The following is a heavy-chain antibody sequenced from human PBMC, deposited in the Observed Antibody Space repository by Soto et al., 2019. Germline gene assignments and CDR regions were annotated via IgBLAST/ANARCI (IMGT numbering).Heavy chain of an antibody. Sequence: LRLSCAASGFMFSAYWMSWVRQAPGKGLEWVANIHGDGGKIYYVDSVKGRFTISRDNAKRSLYLQLNSLRAEDTAVYYCARDFYGGYTYGPGDYWGQGALVTVSS. CDR2: IHGDGGKI. CDR3: ARDFYGGYTYGPGDY. D-gene: IGHD5-18*01. V-gene: IGHV3-7*01. CDR1: GFMFSAYW. J-gene: IGHJ4*02.